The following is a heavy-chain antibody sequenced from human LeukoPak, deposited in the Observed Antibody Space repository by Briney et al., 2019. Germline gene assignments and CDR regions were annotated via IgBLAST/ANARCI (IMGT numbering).Heavy chain of an antibody. Sequence: EASVKVSCKASGYTFTGYYMHWVRQAPGQGLEWMGWINPNSGGTNYAQKFQGRVTMTRDTSISTAYMGLSRLRSDDTAVYYCARDYDFWSGYPYFDYWGQGTLVTVSS. CDR2: INPNSGGT. CDR3: ARDYDFWSGYPYFDY. V-gene: IGHV1-2*02. CDR1: GYTFTGYY. D-gene: IGHD3-3*01. J-gene: IGHJ4*02.